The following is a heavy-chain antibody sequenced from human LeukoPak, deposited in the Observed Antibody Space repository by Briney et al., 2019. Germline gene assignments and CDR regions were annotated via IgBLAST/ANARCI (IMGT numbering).Heavy chain of an antibody. CDR3: ARGRIPMDCSSTSCYFIDYGMDV. CDR1: GYTFTSYD. CDR2: MNPNSGNT. Sequence: ASVKVSCKASGYTFTSYDINWVRQATGQGLEWMGWMNPNSGNTGYAQKFQGRVTMTRNTSIGTAYMELSSLRSEDTAVYYCARGRIPMDCSSTSCYFIDYGMDVWGQGTTVTVSS. D-gene: IGHD2-2*01. V-gene: IGHV1-8*01. J-gene: IGHJ6*02.